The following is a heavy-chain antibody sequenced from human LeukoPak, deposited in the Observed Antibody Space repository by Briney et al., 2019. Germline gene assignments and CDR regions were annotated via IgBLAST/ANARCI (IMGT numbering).Heavy chain of an antibody. CDR1: GGSFSGYY. V-gene: IGHV4-34*01. CDR3: ARGALRVGATPFDY. D-gene: IGHD1-26*01. Sequence: PSETLSLTCAVYGGSFSGYYWSWIRQPPGKGLEWIGEINHSGSTNYNPSLKSRVTISVDTSKNQFSLKLSSVTAADTAVYYCARGALRVGATPFDYWGQGTLVTVSS. CDR2: INHSGST. J-gene: IGHJ4*02.